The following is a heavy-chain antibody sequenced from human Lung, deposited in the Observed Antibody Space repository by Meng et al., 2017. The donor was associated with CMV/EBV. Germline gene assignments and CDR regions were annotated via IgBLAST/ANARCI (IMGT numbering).Heavy chain of an antibody. D-gene: IGHD1-26*01. CDR3: AKDIFRWAFDY. V-gene: IGHV3-23*04. Sequence: EVDVVGSGGGLVQPGGYLRLSCAASGFSLSHNAMSWVRQAPGKGLEWVSAIEGSNDNTHYADSVKGRFAISRDASTNTLYLQMNNLRAEDTAIYYCAKDIFRWAFDYWGHGTLVTVSP. CDR1: GFSLSHNA. J-gene: IGHJ4*01. CDR2: IEGSNDNT.